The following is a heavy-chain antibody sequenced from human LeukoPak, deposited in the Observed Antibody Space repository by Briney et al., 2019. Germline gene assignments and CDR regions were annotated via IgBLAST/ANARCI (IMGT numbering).Heavy chain of an antibody. CDR3: ARQYCSGGTCPPIR. CDR1: GGSFSGYY. D-gene: IGHD2-15*01. Sequence: SETLSLTCAVYGGSFSGYYWSWIRQPPGKGLEWIGEINHSGSTNYNPSLKSRVTISVDTSKNQFSLKLSSVTAEDTAVYYCARQYCSGGTCPPIRWGQGTLVTVSS. J-gene: IGHJ4*02. CDR2: INHSGST. V-gene: IGHV4-34*01.